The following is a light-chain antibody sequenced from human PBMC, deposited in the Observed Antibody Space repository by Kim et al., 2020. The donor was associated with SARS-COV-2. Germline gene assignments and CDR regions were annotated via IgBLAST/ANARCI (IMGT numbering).Light chain of an antibody. J-gene: IGKJ3*01. Sequence: SPGESATPSCRASQSVSSSYLAWYQQKPGQAPSLLIYGASSRATGIPDRFSGSGSGTDFTLTISRLEPEDFAVYYCQHYSSSSFTFGPGTKVDIK. CDR2: GAS. V-gene: IGKV3-20*01. CDR3: QHYSSSSFT. CDR1: QSVSSSY.